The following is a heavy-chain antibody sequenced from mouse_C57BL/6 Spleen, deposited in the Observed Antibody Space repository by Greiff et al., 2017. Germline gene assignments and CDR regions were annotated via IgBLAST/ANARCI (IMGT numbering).Heavy chain of an antibody. V-gene: IGHV6-6*01. CDR2: IRNKANNHAT. Sequence: EVKLQESGGGLVQPGGSMKLSCAASGFTFSDAWMDWVRQSPEKGLEWVAEIRNKANNHATYYAESVKGRFTISRDDSKSSVYLQMNSLRAEDTGIYYCTSVVTTGYYAMDYWGQGTSVTVSS. CDR1: GFTFSDAW. D-gene: IGHD2-3*01. CDR3: TSVVTTGYYAMDY. J-gene: IGHJ4*01.